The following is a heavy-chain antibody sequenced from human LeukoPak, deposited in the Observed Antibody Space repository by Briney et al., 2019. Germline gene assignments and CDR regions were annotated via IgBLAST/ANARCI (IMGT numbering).Heavy chain of an antibody. CDR2: IYTSGST. D-gene: IGHD3-22*01. CDR3: ARRITMIVVYYYYYYMDV. CDR1: GGSISSYY. Sequence: SETLSLTCTVSGGSISSYYWSWIRQPAGKGLEWIGRIYTSGSTNYNPSLKSRVTMSVDTSKNQFSLKLSSVTAADTAVYYCARRITMIVVYYYYYYMDVWGKGTTVTISS. V-gene: IGHV4-4*07. J-gene: IGHJ6*03.